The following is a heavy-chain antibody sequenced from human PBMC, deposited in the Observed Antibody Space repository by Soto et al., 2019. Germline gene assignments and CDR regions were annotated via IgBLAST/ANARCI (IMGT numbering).Heavy chain of an antibody. D-gene: IGHD3-3*01. CDR3: TRAPIKMFGVATYCYYYYMDV. V-gene: IGHV4-4*02. CDR2: IHHSGST. Sequence: QVQLQESGPGLVKPSGTLSLTCAVSSGSISSSNWWSWVRQPPGKGLEWIGEIHHSGSTNYNPSLKSRVTLSVDKPKNQFSLKLSSVTAADPAVYYCTRAPIKMFGVATYCYYYYMDVWGKGTTVTVSS. J-gene: IGHJ6*03. CDR1: SGSISSSNW.